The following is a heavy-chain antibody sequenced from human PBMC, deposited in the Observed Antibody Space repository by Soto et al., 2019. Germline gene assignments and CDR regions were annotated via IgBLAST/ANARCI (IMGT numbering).Heavy chain of an antibody. J-gene: IGHJ4*02. V-gene: IGHV4-34*01. CDR2: IDHSGGT. Sequence: QVQLQQWGAGLSKPSETLSLTCAVYGGSFSGYYWSWIRQPPGKGLEWIGEIDHSGGTNYNPSLKSRVTISVDTSKNQFSLKLRSVTAADTAVYYCARGRLGGAANWGQGTLVTVSS. CDR1: GGSFSGYY. CDR3: ARGRLGGAAN. D-gene: IGHD3-16*01.